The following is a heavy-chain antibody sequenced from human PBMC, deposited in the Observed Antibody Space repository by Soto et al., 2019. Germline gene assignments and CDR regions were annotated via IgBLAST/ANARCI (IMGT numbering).Heavy chain of an antibody. CDR2: IYPGDSDT. D-gene: IGHD3-10*01. CDR3: ARQSMVRGVYYSYYYMDV. V-gene: IGHV5-51*01. CDR1: GYSFTSYW. Sequence: GESLKISCKGSGYSFTSYWIGWVRQMPGKGLEWMGIIYPGDSDTRYSPSFQGQVTISADKSISTAYLQWSSLKASDTAMYYCARQSMVRGVYYSYYYMDVWGKGTTVTVS. J-gene: IGHJ6*03.